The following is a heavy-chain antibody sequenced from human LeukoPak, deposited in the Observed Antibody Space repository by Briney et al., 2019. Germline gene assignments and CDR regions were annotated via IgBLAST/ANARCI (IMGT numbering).Heavy chain of an antibody. D-gene: IGHD3-9*01. CDR1: GFTFSSYW. CDR2: INSDGSST. J-gene: IGHJ4*02. Sequence: GGSLRLSCAASGFTFSSYWMHWVRQAPGKGLVWVSRINSDGSSTSYADSVKGRFTISRDNAKNTLYLQMNSLRAEDTAVYYCARDQGGILTGYYTEFDYWGQGTLVTASS. CDR3: ARDQGGILTGYYTEFDY. V-gene: IGHV3-74*01.